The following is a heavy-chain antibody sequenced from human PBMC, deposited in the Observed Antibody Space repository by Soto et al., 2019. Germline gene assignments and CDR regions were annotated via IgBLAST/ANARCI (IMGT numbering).Heavy chain of an antibody. CDR1: GGSVSSGGYY. D-gene: IGHD5-12*01. CDR2: ISYTGST. J-gene: IGHJ4*02. CDR3: ATTGGYGTPGDY. Sequence: QVHLQESGPGLVKPSQTLSLNCTVSGGSVSSGGYYWTWIRQHPGKGLEWIGYISYTGSTYYNPSLESRVSISVDTSRTHFSLRLNSVTAADTAVYYCATTGGYGTPGDYWGQGTLVTVSS. V-gene: IGHV4-31*03.